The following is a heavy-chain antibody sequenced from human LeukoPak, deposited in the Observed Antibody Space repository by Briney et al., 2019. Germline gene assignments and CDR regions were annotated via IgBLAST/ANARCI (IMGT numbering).Heavy chain of an antibody. D-gene: IGHD2-21*02. CDR2: IYYSGST. J-gene: IGHJ4*02. CDR3: ARHGHIVVVTAILY. Sequence: SETLSLTCTVSGGSISSSSYYWGWIRQPPGKGLEWIGSIYYSGSTYYNPSLKSRLPISVDTSKTQFSLKLSSVTAADTAVYYCARHGHIVVVTAILYWGQGTLVTVSS. V-gene: IGHV4-39*01. CDR1: GGSISSSSYY.